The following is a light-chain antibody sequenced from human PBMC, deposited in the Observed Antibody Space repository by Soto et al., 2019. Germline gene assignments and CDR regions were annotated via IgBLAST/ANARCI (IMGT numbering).Light chain of an antibody. CDR1: QSVRNN. J-gene: IGKJ4*01. Sequence: EVVITQSPATLSVSPGERATLSCKASQSVRNNLVWYLQKPGQAPRPIIYDATTRATGIPVRFSGSGSGTEFTLTISSLQSEDVGVYYCQQYDNWPPKTFGGGTKVDIK. CDR3: QQYDNWPPKT. V-gene: IGKV3-15*01. CDR2: DAT.